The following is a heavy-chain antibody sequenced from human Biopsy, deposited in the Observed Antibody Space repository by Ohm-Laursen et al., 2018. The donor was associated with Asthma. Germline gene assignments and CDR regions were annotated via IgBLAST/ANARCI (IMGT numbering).Heavy chain of an antibody. V-gene: IGHV3-23*01. CDR1: GFRFNSYA. D-gene: IGHD2-21*02. CDR3: AGGVVGDSPLCNY. CDR2: ISASGNST. Sequence: SLRLSCAASGFRFNSYAVSWVRQAPGKGPERVSTISASGNSTYYGDSVKGRFTISRDNSENTLYLQMNSLRAEDTAVYYCAGGVVGDSPLCNYWGQGTLVTVSS. J-gene: IGHJ4*02.